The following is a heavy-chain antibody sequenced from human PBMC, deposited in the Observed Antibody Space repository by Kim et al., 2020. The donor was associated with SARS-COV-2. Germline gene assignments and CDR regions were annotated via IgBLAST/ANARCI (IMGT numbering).Heavy chain of an antibody. J-gene: IGHJ4*02. D-gene: IGHD3-10*01. CDR3: ASNYYGSGSSDY. V-gene: IGHV4-34*01. Sequence: NYDPSLRGRVTVSVDTSKNQFSLRLSSVTAADTAVYYCASNYYGSGSSDYWGQGTLVTVSS.